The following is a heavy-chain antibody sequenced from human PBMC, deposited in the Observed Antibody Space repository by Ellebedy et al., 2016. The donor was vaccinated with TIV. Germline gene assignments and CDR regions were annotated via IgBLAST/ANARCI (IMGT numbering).Heavy chain of an antibody. V-gene: IGHV3-30*03. CDR3: APGGTTKVKKGFAY. J-gene: IGHJ4*02. CDR2: ISNDGRSK. Sequence: GESLKISCVTSGFTFSGYGMHWVRQAPGKGLEWVANISNDGRSKKHGDSVRGRFTISRDNSKTTLYLQMDSLRDDDTAVYYCAPGGTTKVKKGFAYWGQGTVVTVSS. CDR1: GFTFSGYG. D-gene: IGHD3-16*01.